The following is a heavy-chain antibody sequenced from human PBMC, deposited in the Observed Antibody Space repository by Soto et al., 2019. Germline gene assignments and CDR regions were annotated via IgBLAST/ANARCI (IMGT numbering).Heavy chain of an antibody. D-gene: IGHD3-3*01. CDR2: INPSGGST. CDR1: GYTFTSYY. V-gene: IGHV1-46*01. J-gene: IGHJ6*02. Sequence: GGSVKVSCKASGYTFTSYYMHWVRQAPGQGLEWMGIINPSGGSTSYAQKFQGRVTMTRDTSTSTVYMELSSLRSEDTAVYYCTRTYYDFWSGYIRAAGMDVWGQGTTVTVSS. CDR3: TRTYYDFWSGYIRAAGMDV.